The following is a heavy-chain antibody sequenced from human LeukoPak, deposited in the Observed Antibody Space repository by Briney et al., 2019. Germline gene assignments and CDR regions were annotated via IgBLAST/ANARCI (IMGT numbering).Heavy chain of an antibody. CDR3: AKDGWSTSCYTLCAQDY. J-gene: IGHJ4*02. CDR1: GFTFSSYA. V-gene: IGHV3-23*01. CDR2: ISGTGSRT. Sequence: PGGSLRLPCAASGFTFSSYAMSWVRQAPGKGLEWVSGISGTGSRTYYADSVKGRFTISRDNSKNTLYLQMNSLRAEDTAVYYCAKDGWSTSCYTLCAQDYWGQGTLVTVSS. D-gene: IGHD2-2*02.